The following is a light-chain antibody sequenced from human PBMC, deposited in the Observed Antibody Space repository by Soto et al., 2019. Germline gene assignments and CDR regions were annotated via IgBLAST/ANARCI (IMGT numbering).Light chain of an antibody. V-gene: IGLV2-18*02. Sequence: QSVLTQPPSVSGSPGQSVTISCTGTSSDVATYNRVSWYQQPPGTAPKLIIYEVSNRPSGVPDRFSGSKSGNTASLTISGLQAEDEADYYCSSYTSSSTLFGGGTKLTVL. J-gene: IGLJ2*01. CDR2: EVS. CDR1: SSDVATYNR. CDR3: SSYTSSSTL.